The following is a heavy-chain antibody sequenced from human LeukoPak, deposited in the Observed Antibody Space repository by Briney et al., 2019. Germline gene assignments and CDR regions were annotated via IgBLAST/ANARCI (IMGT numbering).Heavy chain of an antibody. V-gene: IGHV4-59*01. Sequence: SETLSLTCTVSGGSINTYYWSWIRQPPGKGLEWIGYIYYSGSTNYNPSLKSRVTITVDTSKNQFSLKLSSVTAADTAVYYCARARYSSSFTYFDYWGQGTLVTVSS. J-gene: IGHJ4*02. CDR1: GGSINTYY. CDR3: ARARYSSSFTYFDY. CDR2: IYYSGST. D-gene: IGHD6-13*01.